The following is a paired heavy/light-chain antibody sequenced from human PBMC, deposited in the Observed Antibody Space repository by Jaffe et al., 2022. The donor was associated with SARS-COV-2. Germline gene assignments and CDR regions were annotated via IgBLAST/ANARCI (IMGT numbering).Light chain of an antibody. V-gene: IGLV3-1*01. CDR2: RDS. Sequence: SYELTQSPSVSVSPGQTASITCSGDRLGNKNVCWYQQRSGRSPVVVIYRDSKRPSGIPERFSGSNSGNTATLTISGTQAMDEADYYCQAWDSSTAIFGGGTKLTVL. J-gene: IGLJ2*01. CDR3: QAWDSSTAI. CDR1: RLGNKN.
Heavy chain of an antibody. CDR1: GFIFSGYA. D-gene: IGHD3-10*01. J-gene: IGHJ5*02. Sequence: EVQLVESGGGLVQPGGSLRLSCAASGFIFSGYAINWVRQAPGKGLEWVSGIRGGRGDPYLADSVKGRFTVSRDNSKNTVYLQMNSLRAEDTAVYYCAKSESTGSGSYPFDPWGQGTLVTVSS. CDR2: IRGGRGDP. V-gene: IGHV3-23*04. CDR3: AKSESTGSGSYPFDP.